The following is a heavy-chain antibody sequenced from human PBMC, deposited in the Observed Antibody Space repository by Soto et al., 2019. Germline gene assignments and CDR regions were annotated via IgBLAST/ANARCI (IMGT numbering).Heavy chain of an antibody. Sequence: GASVKVSCKASGGTFSSYAISWVRQAPGQGLEWMGGIIPIFGTANYAQKFQGRVTITADESTSTAYMELSSLRSEDTAVYYCARDRGWYREASGYYYGMDVWGQGTTVTVSS. D-gene: IGHD6-19*01. CDR3: ARDRGWYREASGYYYGMDV. J-gene: IGHJ6*02. V-gene: IGHV1-69*13. CDR2: IIPIFGTA. CDR1: GGTFSSYA.